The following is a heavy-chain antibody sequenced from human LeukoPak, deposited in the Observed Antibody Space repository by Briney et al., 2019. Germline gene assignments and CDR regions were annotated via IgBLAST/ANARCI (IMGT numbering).Heavy chain of an antibody. J-gene: IGHJ6*02. CDR1: GYTLTELS. CDR3: ATSVGDTTMVTNYYGLDV. D-gene: IGHD5-18*01. V-gene: IGHV1-24*01. Sequence: ASVKVSCKVSGYTLTELSMHWVRQAPGKGPEWMGNFDPEEGRTIYAQKFQGRITMTEDTSTDTAYMELSSLRSEDTAVYYCATSVGDTTMVTNYYGLDVWGQGTTVTVSS. CDR2: FDPEEGRT.